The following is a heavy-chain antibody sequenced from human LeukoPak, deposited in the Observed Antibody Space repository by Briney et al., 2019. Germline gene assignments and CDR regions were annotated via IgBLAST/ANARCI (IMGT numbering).Heavy chain of an antibody. CDR2: INHSEST. CDR1: GGSISSSSYY. V-gene: IGHV4-39*01. CDR3: ARHLPPRWYYGSGSYYRGPDYFDY. J-gene: IGHJ4*02. D-gene: IGHD3-10*01. Sequence: KPSETLSLTCTVSGGSISSSSYYWGWIRQPPGKGLEWIGEINHSESTNYNPSLKSRVTISVDTSKNQFSLKLSSVTAADTAVYYCARHLPPRWYYGSGSYYRGPDYFDYWGQGTLVTVSS.